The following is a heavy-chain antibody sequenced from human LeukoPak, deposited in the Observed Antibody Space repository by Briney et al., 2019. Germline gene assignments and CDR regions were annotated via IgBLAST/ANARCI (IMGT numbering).Heavy chain of an antibody. CDR3: ARVVTYYSGSSGYSLDF. V-gene: IGHV3-21*01. CDR2: ISPSSSYI. Sequence: KTGGSLRLSCAASGFSFSSYAINWVRQAPGKGLEWVSSISPSSSYIHYADSAKGRFTISRDDAKNSLYLQMNSLRAEDTAVYYCARVVTYYSGSSGYSLDFWGQGALVTVSS. J-gene: IGHJ4*02. CDR1: GFSFSSYA. D-gene: IGHD3-22*01.